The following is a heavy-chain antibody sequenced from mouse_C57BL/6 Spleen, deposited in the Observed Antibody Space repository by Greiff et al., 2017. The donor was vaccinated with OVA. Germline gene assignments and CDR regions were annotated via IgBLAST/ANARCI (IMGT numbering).Heavy chain of an antibody. V-gene: IGHV5-17*01. D-gene: IGHD2-4*01. CDR2: ISSGSSTI. CDR3: AIYYEWYFDV. CDR1: GFTFSDYG. J-gene: IGHJ1*03. Sequence: EVKLVESGGGLVKPGGSLTLSCAASGFTFSDYGMHWFRQAPETGLEWVAYISSGSSTIYYADTVKGRFTISRDNAKNTLFLQMTSLRSEDTAMYYCAIYYEWYFDVWGTGTTVTVSS.